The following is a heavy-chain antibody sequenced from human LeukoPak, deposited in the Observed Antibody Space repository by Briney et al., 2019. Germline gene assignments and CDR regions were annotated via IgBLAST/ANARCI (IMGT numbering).Heavy chain of an antibody. J-gene: IGHJ6*02. CDR1: GFIFSNYA. D-gene: IGHD6-19*01. CDR2: VGGSDINA. Sequence: GGSLRLSCAGSGFIFSNYAMHWVRQAPGKGLEWVSTVGGSDINAFYADSVKGRFTISRDNSKNALFLQMNSLRAEDTAVYYCARVWYSSGWYDYYGMDVWGQGTTVTVSS. CDR3: ARVWYSSGWYDYYGMDV. V-gene: IGHV3-23*01.